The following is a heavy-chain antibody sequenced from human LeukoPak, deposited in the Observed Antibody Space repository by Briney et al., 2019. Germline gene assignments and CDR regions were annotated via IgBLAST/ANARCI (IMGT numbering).Heavy chain of an antibody. D-gene: IGHD2-21*01. V-gene: IGHV3-23*01. CDR2: LSDCGGST. CDR1: GLTFSSYG. Sequence: GGTLTLSCSASGLTFSSYGMICLGQAPGKRREWCSALSDCGGSTYYPDSVTGRCTISRDNSTNPLYLKINSLRAQDTALFYCAKHIVVAHAYFDYWGEGGLVTASS. J-gene: IGHJ4*02. CDR3: AKHIVVAHAYFDY.